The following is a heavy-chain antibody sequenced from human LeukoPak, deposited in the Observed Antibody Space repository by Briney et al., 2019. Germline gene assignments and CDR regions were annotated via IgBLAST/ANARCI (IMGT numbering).Heavy chain of an antibody. D-gene: IGHD5-18*01. V-gene: IGHV3-30*04. J-gene: IGHJ6*02. CDR2: ISYDGSNK. CDR1: GFTFRSYA. Sequence: PGRSLRLSCAASGFTFRSYAIHWVRQAPGKGLEWVAGISYDGSNKYFADSVKGRFTISRDNSKNTMDLQMNSLRAEDTAVYYCARDRNTAMVTIVRGMDVWGQGTTVTVSS. CDR3: ARDRNTAMVTIVRGMDV.